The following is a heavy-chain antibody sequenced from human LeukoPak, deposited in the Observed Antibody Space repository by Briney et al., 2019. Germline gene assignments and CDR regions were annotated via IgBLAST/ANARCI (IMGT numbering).Heavy chain of an antibody. V-gene: IGHV3-33*01. Sequence: GGSLRLSCAASGFTLSSYGMHWVRQAPGKGLEWAAVIWYDGSYKYYADSVKGRFIITRDNSKNTLYLQMNSLRAEDTAVYYCAREGAERLFVSNWFDPWGQGTLVTVSS. CDR1: GFTLSSYG. CDR3: AREGAERLFVSNWFDP. D-gene: IGHD3-3*01. CDR2: IWYDGSYK. J-gene: IGHJ5*02.